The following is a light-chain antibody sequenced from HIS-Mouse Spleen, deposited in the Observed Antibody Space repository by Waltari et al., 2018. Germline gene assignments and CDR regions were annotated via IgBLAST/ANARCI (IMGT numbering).Light chain of an antibody. Sequence: QSVLTQPPSASGTPRQRVTISCSGSSSNTGSNYVYWFQQLPGPSPQLLIYRNNPRPSGVPDRFSGSKSGTSASLAISGLRSEDEADYYCAAWDDSLSGPVFGGGTKLTVL. CDR2: RNN. CDR1: SSNTGSNY. J-gene: IGLJ3*02. CDR3: AAWDDSLSGPV. V-gene: IGLV1-47*01.